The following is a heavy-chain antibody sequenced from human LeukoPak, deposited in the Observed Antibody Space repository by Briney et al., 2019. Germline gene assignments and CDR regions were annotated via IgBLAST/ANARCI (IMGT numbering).Heavy chain of an antibody. V-gene: IGHV1-69*05. CDR2: IIPIFGTA. Sequence: GASVKVSXKASGGTFSSYAISWVRQAPGQGLEWMGRIIPIFGTANYAQKFQGRVTITTDESTSTAYMGLSSLRSEDTAVYYCARDTSWSSPPSEYNWFDPWGQGTLVTVSS. CDR1: GGTFSSYA. J-gene: IGHJ5*02. D-gene: IGHD1-26*01. CDR3: ARDTSWSSPPSEYNWFDP.